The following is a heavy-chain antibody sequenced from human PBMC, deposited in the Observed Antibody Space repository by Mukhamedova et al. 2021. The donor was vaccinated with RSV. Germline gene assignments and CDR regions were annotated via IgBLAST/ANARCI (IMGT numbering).Heavy chain of an antibody. CDR2: INHSGST. J-gene: IGHJ4*02. V-gene: IGHV4-34*01. CDR1: FSGYY. CDR3: ARQPYYYDSSGLDY. D-gene: IGHD3-22*01. Sequence: FSGYYWSWIRQPPGKGLEWIGEINHSGSTNYNPSLKSRVTISVDTSKNQFSLKLSSVTAADTAVYYCARQPYYYDSSGLDYWGQ.